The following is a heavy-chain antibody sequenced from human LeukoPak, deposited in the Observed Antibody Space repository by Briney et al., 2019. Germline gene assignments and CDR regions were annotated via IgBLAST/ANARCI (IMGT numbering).Heavy chain of an antibody. CDR2: ISWNSGSI. V-gene: IGHV3-9*01. CDR3: AKDIPARQKYYYDSSGSAFDI. CDR1: GFTFDDYA. D-gene: IGHD3-22*01. J-gene: IGHJ3*02. Sequence: PGRSLRLSCAASGFTFDDYAMHWVRHAPGKGLEGVSGISWNSGSIDYADSVKGRFTISRDNAKNSLYLQMNSLRAEDTALYYCAKDIPARQKYYYDSSGSAFDIWGQGTMVTVSS.